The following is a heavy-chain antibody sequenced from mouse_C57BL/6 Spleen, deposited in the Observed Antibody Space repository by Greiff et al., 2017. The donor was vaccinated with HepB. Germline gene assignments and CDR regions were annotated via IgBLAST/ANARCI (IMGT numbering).Heavy chain of an antibody. D-gene: IGHD1-1*01. J-gene: IGHJ1*03. V-gene: IGHV1-64*01. Sequence: VQLVESGAELVKPGASVKLSCKASGYTFTSYWMHWVKQRPGQGLEWIGMIHPNSGSTNYNEKFKSKATLTVDKSSSTAYMQLSSLTSEDSAVYYCARSMDYYGSSHWYFDVWGTGTTVTVSS. CDR2: IHPNSGST. CDR3: ARSMDYYGSSHWYFDV. CDR1: GYTFTSYW.